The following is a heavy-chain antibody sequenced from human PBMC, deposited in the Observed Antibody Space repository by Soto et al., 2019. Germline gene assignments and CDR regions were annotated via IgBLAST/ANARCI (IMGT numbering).Heavy chain of an antibody. D-gene: IGHD3-22*01. V-gene: IGHV1-18*01. CDR2: ISAYNGNT. Sequence: ASVKASCKASGYTFTSYGISWVRQAPGQGLEWMGWISAYNGNTNYAQKLQGRVTMTTDTSTSTAYMELRSLRSDDTAVYYCARDMYYDSSGYSRAFDIWGQGTMVTVSS. CDR1: GYTFTSYG. CDR3: ARDMYYDSSGYSRAFDI. J-gene: IGHJ3*02.